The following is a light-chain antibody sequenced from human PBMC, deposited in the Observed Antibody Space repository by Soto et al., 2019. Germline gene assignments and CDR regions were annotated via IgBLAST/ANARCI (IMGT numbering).Light chain of an antibody. CDR1: QSVGNY. V-gene: IGKV1-5*01. CDR3: QQHNGV. J-gene: IGKJ2*01. Sequence: DIQMTQSPSTLSASVGDRVTISCRASQSVGNYLAWYQQKPGEAPKVLIYSASTLESGVPSRFSGSGSGTEFTLTISSLQPDDFATYYCQQHNGVFGQGTKLDIK. CDR2: SAS.